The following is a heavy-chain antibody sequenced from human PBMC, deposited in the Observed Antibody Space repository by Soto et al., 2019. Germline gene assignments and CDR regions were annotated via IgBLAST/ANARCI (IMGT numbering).Heavy chain of an antibody. Sequence: QVQLVQSGAEVKKPGASVKVSCKTSGYTFTTYGISWVRQAPGQGLEWMGWISTDIGNTNYAQKVQERVTMTTDTSTSTAYMELRTLRSDDTAVYYCARFNCISSSCYEGYFDYWGQGTLVTVSS. CDR1: GYTFTTYG. CDR2: ISTDIGNT. V-gene: IGHV1-18*01. CDR3: ARFNCISSSCYEGYFDY. J-gene: IGHJ4*02. D-gene: IGHD2-2*01.